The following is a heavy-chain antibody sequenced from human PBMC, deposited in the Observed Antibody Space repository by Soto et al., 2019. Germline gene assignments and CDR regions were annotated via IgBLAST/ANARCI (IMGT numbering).Heavy chain of an antibody. D-gene: IGHD6-6*01. Sequence: GASVKVSCKASGGTFSRYTISWVRQAPGQGLEWMGRIIPILGIANYAQKFQGRVTITADKSTSTAYMELSSLRSEDTAVYYCARDEQLVEYFDYWGQGTLVTVSS. J-gene: IGHJ4*02. CDR2: IIPILGIA. CDR3: ARDEQLVEYFDY. V-gene: IGHV1-69*04. CDR1: GGTFSRYT.